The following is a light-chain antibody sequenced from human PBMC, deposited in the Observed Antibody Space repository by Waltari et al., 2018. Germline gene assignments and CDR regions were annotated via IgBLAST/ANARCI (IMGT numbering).Light chain of an antibody. CDR1: QGIRNS. J-gene: IGKJ5*01. CDR2: TAS. V-gene: IGKV1-9*01. CDR3: QQRHSYPIT. Sequence: IQLTQSPSSLSASVGDSVTITCRASQGIRNSLSWYQQKPGKAPKLLIHTASTLQSGVPSGFSGSGSGTDFTLTISSLQPEDFATYYCQQRHSYPITFGQGTRLDIK.